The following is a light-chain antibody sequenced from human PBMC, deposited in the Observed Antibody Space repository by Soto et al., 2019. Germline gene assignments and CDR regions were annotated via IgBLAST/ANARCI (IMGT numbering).Light chain of an antibody. CDR3: QVWDSDDYVV. J-gene: IGLJ2*01. CDR1: DIGFKS. Sequence: SYVVTQPPSVSVAPGQTARVTCGGSDIGFKSVHWYQQRPGQSPVVVVYDDNDRPSGIPDRFSGSNSGNTATLTIRRVEAGDEADYYCQVWDSDDYVVFGGGTKVHRP. V-gene: IGLV3-21*02. CDR2: DDN.